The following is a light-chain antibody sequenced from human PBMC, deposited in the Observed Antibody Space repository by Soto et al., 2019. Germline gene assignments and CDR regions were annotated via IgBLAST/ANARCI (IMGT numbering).Light chain of an antibody. V-gene: IGLV2-23*01. J-gene: IGLJ1*01. CDR2: EGS. Sequence: QSALTQPASVSGSPGQSITISCTGTSSDVGSYNLVSWYQQHPGKAPKLMIYEGSKRPSGVSNRFSGSKSDNTASLTISGLQAEDEADYYCCSYAGSITYVFGTGTKVTVL. CDR1: SSDVGSYNL. CDR3: CSYAGSITYV.